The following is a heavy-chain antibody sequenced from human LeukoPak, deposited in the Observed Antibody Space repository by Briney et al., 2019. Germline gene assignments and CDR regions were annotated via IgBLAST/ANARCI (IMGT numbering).Heavy chain of an antibody. CDR3: ARDSSGYYYVY. CDR2: INPNSGGT. J-gene: IGHJ4*02. D-gene: IGHD3-22*01. V-gene: IGHV1-2*02. CDR1: GYTFTGYY. Sequence: ASVKVSCKASGYTFTGYYMHWVRQAPGQGLEWMGWINPNSGGTYYAQKFQGRVTMTRDTSISTAYMELSRLRSDDTAVYYCARDSSGYYYVYWGQGTLVTVSS.